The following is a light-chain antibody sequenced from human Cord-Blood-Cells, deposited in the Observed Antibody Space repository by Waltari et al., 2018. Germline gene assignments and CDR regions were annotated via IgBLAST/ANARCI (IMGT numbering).Light chain of an antibody. V-gene: IGKV1-33*01. CDR3: QQYDNLPRT. CDR2: DAS. Sequence: DNQITPSPSSLSASVGDRVTITCQASQDISNYLNWYQQKPGKAPKLLTYDASNLETGVPSRFSGSGSGTDFTFTISSLQPEDIATYYCQQYDNLPRTFGQGTKVEIK. CDR1: QDISNY. J-gene: IGKJ1*01.